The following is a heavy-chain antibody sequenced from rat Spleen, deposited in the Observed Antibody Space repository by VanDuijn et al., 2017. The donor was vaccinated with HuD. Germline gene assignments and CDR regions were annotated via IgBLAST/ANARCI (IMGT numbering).Heavy chain of an antibody. CDR3: ATAGSRVSRFAY. V-gene: IGHV5-19*01. CDR1: GFTFSNYG. CDR2: SSYEGSST. Sequence: EVQLVESGGGLVQPGRSLKLSCAASGFTFSNYGMHWIRQTPMKGLEWVASSSYEGSSTYYGESVKGRFTISRDSAKSTLYLQMDSLRSEDTATYYCATAGSRVSRFAYWGQGTLVTVSS. J-gene: IGHJ3*01. D-gene: IGHD1-4*01.